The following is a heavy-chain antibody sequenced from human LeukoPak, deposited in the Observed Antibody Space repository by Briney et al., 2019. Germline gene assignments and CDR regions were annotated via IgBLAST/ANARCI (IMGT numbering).Heavy chain of an antibody. CDR3: AGSDYGDYGGGY. D-gene: IGHD4-17*01. CDR2: INTNSGSI. Sequence: GGSLRLSCAASGFTFSNYAMSWVRQAPGKGPEWVSAINTNSGSIYYTDSVKGRFTTSRDNSKNTLYLQMNSLRAEDTAVYYCAGSDYGDYGGGYWGQGTLVTVSS. V-gene: IGHV3-23*01. J-gene: IGHJ4*02. CDR1: GFTFSNYA.